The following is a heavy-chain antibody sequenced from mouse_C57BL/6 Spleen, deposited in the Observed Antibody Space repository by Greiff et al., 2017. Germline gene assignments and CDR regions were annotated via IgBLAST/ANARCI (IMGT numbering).Heavy chain of an antibody. CDR1: GYAFTNYL. V-gene: IGHV1-54*01. D-gene: IGHD1-1*01. CDR2: INPGSGGT. J-gene: IGHJ2*01. Sequence: QVQLQQSGAELVRPGTSVKVSCKASGYAFTNYLIEWVKQRPGQGLEWIGVINPGSGGTNYNEKFKGKATLTADKSSSTAYMQLSSLTSEDSAVYVCARENTTVVPYFDYWGQGTTLTVSS. CDR3: ARENTTVVPYFDY.